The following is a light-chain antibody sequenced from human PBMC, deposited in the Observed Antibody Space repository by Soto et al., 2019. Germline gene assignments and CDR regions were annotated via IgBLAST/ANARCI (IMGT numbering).Light chain of an antibody. CDR1: QGIRND. CDR3: LQHNSYPRT. Sequence: DIQMTQAPSSLSASVGDRVTITCRASQGIRNDVGWYQHKAGKAPKRLISAASNLQRGVPSRFIGSGSGTELTLTISSLQPEDCATYYCLQHNSYPRTFGQGTRLEIK. J-gene: IGKJ2*02. CDR2: AAS. V-gene: IGKV1-17*01.